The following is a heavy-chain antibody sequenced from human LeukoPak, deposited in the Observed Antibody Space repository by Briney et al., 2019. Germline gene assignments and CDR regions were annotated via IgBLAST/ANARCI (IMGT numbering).Heavy chain of an antibody. CDR3: AKDIGGELPLDY. J-gene: IGHJ4*02. CDR2: ISWNSGSI. V-gene: IGHV3-9*01. D-gene: IGHD1-26*01. CDR1: GFTFDDYA. Sequence: GGSLRLSCAASGFTFDDYAMHWVRQAPGKGLEWVSGISWNSGSIGYADSVKGRFTISRDNAKNSLYLQMNSLRAEDTALYYCAKDIGGELPLDYWGQGTLVTVSS.